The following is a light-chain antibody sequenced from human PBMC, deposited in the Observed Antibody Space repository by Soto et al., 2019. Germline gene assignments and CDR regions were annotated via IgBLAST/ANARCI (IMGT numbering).Light chain of an antibody. V-gene: IGKV1D-12*01. Sequence: DIQMTQSPSSVSASVGDRVTISCRARQGISSWLAWYQQKPGKAPEILIYAASTLQGGVPSRFSGSGSGTDFTRTISSLQPEDFATYCGQHNISFPLSFDGGTMVE. CDR3: QHNISFPLS. CDR1: QGISSW. CDR2: AAS. J-gene: IGKJ4*01.